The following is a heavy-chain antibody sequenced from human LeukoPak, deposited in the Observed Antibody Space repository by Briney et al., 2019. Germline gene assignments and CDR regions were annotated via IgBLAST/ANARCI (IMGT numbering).Heavy chain of an antibody. CDR1: GGSISSGSYY. V-gene: IGHV4-61*02. Sequence: SQTLSLTCTVSGGSISSGSYYWGWIRQPAGKGLEWIGRIYTSGSTNYNPSLKSRVTISVDTSKNQFSLKLSSVTAADTAVYYCARTENVYSSPLDYYYYYYMDVWGKGTTVTVSS. J-gene: IGHJ6*03. CDR2: IYTSGST. CDR3: ARTENVYSSPLDYYYYYYMDV. D-gene: IGHD6-13*01.